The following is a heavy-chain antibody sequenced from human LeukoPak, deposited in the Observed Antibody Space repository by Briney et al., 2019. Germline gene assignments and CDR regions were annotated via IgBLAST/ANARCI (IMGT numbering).Heavy chain of an antibody. J-gene: IGHJ2*01. Sequence: PGGSLRLSCAASGFTFSTYSMNWVRQAPGKGLEWISHISTSSTTIYYADFVKGRFTISRDNAKNSLYLQMSSLGDEDTAIYYCTRDAGYGDAVRWYFDLWGRGTLVTVPS. V-gene: IGHV3-48*02. CDR3: TRDAGYGDAVRWYFDL. D-gene: IGHD4-17*01. CDR2: ISTSSTTI. CDR1: GFTFSTYS.